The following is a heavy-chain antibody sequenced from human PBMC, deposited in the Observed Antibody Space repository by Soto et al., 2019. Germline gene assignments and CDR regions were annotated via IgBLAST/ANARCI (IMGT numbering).Heavy chain of an antibody. CDR3: ARGPGILNPWGQGILVTVSSGKMACSGGSCYRSETFDP. CDR2: TYYRSKWYS. Sequence: PSQTLSLTCSISGDRVSSNSAAWNWIRQSPSGGLEWLGRTYYRSKWYSVSAVSVKSRATIKPDTSKNQFSLQLNSVTPDDSAVYYCARGPGILNPWGQGILVTVSSGKMACSGGSCYRSETFDPWGQGILVTVSS. J-gene: IGHJ5*02. CDR1: GDRVSSNSAA. D-gene: IGHD2-15*01. V-gene: IGHV6-1*01.